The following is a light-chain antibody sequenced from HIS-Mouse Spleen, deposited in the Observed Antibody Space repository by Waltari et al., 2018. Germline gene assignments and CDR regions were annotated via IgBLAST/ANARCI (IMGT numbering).Light chain of an antibody. Sequence: SALTQPAPVSGSPGQSITISCTGTSSGVGSYNLVSWYQQHPGKAPKLMIYEGSKRPSGVSNRFSGSKSGNTASLTISGLQAEDEADYYCCSYAGSSTVVFGGGTKLTVL. CDR1: SSGVGSYNL. J-gene: IGLJ2*01. V-gene: IGLV2-23*01. CDR2: EGS. CDR3: CSYAGSSTVV.